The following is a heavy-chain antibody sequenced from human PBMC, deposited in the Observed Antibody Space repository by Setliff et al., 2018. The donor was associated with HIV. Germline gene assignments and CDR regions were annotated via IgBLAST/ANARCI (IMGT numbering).Heavy chain of an antibody. CDR1: GGSISSYH. CDR3: ARGRNYGSPYFYYMDV. V-gene: IGHV4-34*01. D-gene: IGHD3-10*01. CDR2: IDHTGST. J-gene: IGHJ6*03. Sequence: SETLSLTCRVSGGSISSYHWSWIRQPPGKGLEWLGEIDHTGSTNYNLSLKSRITMSADPSKNQFSLKVRSVIAADTALYYCARGRNYGSPYFYYMDVWATGTTVTVSS.